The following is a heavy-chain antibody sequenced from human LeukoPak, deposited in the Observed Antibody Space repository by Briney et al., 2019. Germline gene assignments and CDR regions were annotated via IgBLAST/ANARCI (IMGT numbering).Heavy chain of an antibody. V-gene: IGHV5-51*01. J-gene: IGHJ3*02. D-gene: IGHD6-19*01. Sequence: GESLKISCKGSGYSLTNYWIGWVRHMPGKGLEWMGIIYPGDSDTRYSPSFQGQVTISADKSISTAYLQWSSLKASDTAMYYCARPSLAGTDDAFDIWRQGTMVTVSS. CDR1: GYSLTNYW. CDR2: IYPGDSDT. CDR3: ARPSLAGTDDAFDI.